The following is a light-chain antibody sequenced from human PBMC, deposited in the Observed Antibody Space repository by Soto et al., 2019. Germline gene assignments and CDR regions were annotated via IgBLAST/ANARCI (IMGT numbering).Light chain of an antibody. V-gene: IGKV3-20*01. CDR2: ATS. J-gene: IGKJ1*01. Sequence: TQSPGTLSLSPGERATLSCRAVQSVTSTYMAWYQQKPGQAPRLLIHATSFRATGIPDRFRGSGSGTDFTLTISSLEPEDSAVYYCQDSSTSPWPFGQGTKVEIK. CDR3: QDSSTSPWP. CDR1: QSVTSTY.